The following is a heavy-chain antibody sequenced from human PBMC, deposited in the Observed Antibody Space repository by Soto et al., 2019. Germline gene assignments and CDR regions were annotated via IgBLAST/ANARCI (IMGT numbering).Heavy chain of an antibody. CDR1: GFTFSSHA. J-gene: IGHJ4*02. V-gene: IGHV3-23*01. Sequence: PGGSLRLSCAASGFTFSSHAMGWLRQTPGTGPEWVAFVDGSGGDTSYADSVKGRFTISRDNSYNSLYLHMNSLRAEDTGRYFCAKQIFASAYAATSAFDLWGQGTLVTVSS. CDR3: AKQIFASAYAATSAFDL. CDR2: VDGSGGDT. D-gene: IGHD2-8*01.